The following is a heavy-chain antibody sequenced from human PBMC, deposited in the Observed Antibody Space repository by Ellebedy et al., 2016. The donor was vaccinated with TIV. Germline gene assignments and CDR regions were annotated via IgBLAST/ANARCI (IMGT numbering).Heavy chain of an antibody. CDR3: ARDSSALGGAFDI. CDR2: IWYDGSNK. V-gene: IGHV3-33*08. D-gene: IGHD3-22*01. Sequence: GESLKISCAASVGFSFTAYWMNWVRQAPGKGLEWVAVIWYDGSNKYYADSVKGRFTISRDNSKNTLYLQMNSLRAEDTAVYYCARDSSALGGAFDIWGQGTMVTVSS. CDR1: VGFSFTAYW. J-gene: IGHJ3*02.